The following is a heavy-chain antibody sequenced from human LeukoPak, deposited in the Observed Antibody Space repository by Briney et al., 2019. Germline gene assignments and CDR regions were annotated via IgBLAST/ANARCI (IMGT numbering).Heavy chain of an antibody. V-gene: IGHV3-30-3*01. J-gene: IGHJ3*02. D-gene: IGHD7-27*01. CDR1: GFTFXXYA. CDR3: ARDLGSPSAFDI. Sequence: GFTFXXYAMHWVRXAPGKGVEGVAVISYDGSNKYYADSVKGRFTMSRDNSKNTLYLQMNSLRAEDTAVYYCARDLGSPSAFDIWGQGTMVTVSS. CDR2: ISYDGSNK.